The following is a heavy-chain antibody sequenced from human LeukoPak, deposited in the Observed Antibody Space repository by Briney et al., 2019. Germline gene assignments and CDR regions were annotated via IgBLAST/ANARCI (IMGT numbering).Heavy chain of an antibody. CDR1: GGTFSSYA. Sequence: GASVKVSCKASGGTFSSYAISWVRQAPGQGLEWMGGIIPIFGSAKYAQKFQGRVTMTADESTSTTYMELSSLRSEDTAVYYCARGYCSSTTCVGGFDPWGQGTLVTVSS. J-gene: IGHJ5*02. CDR2: IIPIFGSA. CDR3: ARGYCSSTTCVGGFDP. D-gene: IGHD2-2*01. V-gene: IGHV1-69*13.